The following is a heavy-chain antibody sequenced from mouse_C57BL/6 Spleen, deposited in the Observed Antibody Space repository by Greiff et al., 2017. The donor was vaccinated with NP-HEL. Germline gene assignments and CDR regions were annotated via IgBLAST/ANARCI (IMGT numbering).Heavy chain of an antibody. V-gene: IGHV1-82*01. Sequence: QVQLQQSGPELVKPGASVKISCKASGYAFSSSWMNWVKQRPGKGLEWIGRIYPGDGDTNYNGKFKGKAKLTADKSSSTAYMQLSSLTSEDSAVYFCARSPNYYGSSYVDYWGQGTTFTVSS. CDR1: GYAFSSSW. D-gene: IGHD1-1*01. J-gene: IGHJ2*01. CDR2: IYPGDGDT. CDR3: ARSPNYYGSSYVDY.